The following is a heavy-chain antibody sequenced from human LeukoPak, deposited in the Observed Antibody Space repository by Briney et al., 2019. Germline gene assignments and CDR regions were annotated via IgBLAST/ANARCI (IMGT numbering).Heavy chain of an antibody. D-gene: IGHD6-6*01. CDR2: IDPSDSYT. Sequence: GESLKISCKAYGFSFTSYWISWVRQMPGKGLEWMGRIDPSDSYTNYSPSFQGHVTISADKSITTAYLQWSSLKASDTAMYYCARSAAARRGLYFDYWGQGTLVTISS. CDR3: ARSAAARRGLYFDY. CDR1: GFSFTSYW. V-gene: IGHV5-10-1*01. J-gene: IGHJ4*02.